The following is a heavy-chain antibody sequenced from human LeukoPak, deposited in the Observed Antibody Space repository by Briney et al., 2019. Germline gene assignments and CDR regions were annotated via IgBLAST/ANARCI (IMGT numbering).Heavy chain of an antibody. J-gene: IGHJ4*03. Sequence: GGSLRLSCAASGFTFSSYGMHWVRQAPGKGLEWVAFIRYDGSNKYYADSVKGRFTISRDNSKNTLYLQMNSLRAEDTAVYYRAKAQTPWFGEFPPSLTLTNRVGPWGQGTLVTVSS. CDR1: GFTFSSYG. CDR3: AKAQTPWFGEFPPSLTLTNRVGP. V-gene: IGHV3-30*02. CDR2: IRYDGSNK. D-gene: IGHD3-10*01.